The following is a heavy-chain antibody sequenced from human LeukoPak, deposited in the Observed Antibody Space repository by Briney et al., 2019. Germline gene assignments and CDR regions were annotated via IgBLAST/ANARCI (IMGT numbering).Heavy chain of an antibody. CDR3: ARDLSYGSLSFDP. Sequence: GESLKISCAASGFTFSSHGMQWVRQAPGKGLEWVALIWYDGSKTNYVDSVMGRFTIPRDDSKNTLYLQMDNLRVEDTAVYFCARDLSYGSLSFDPWGQGTLVTVSS. CDR1: GFTFSSHG. V-gene: IGHV3-33*01. J-gene: IGHJ5*02. D-gene: IGHD3-10*01. CDR2: IWYDGSKT.